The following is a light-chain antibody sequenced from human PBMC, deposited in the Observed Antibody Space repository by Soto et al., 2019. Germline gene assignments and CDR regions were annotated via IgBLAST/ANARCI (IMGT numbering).Light chain of an antibody. CDR3: QQFASLGT. J-gene: IGKJ1*01. Sequence: EVVLTQSPGTLSLSPGERATLSCRTSQTVSSSFLAWYQQKPGQAPRLLMFDASNRATDIPDRFSGSGSGTDFTLNIGRLEPEDFAVYYCQQFASLGTFRQGTKVDIX. V-gene: IGKV3-20*01. CDR1: QTVSSSF. CDR2: DAS.